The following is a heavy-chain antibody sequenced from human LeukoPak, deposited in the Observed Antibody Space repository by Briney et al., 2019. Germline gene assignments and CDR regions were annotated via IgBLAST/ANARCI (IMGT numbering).Heavy chain of an antibody. Sequence: GGSLRLSCAASGFTFSSYWMSWVRQAPGKGLEWVGQIGSGAKSYATAYAASVKGRFTISRDDSKNTAYLQMNSLQTEDTAVYYCTREKEAYNFGLAYYYYYMDVWGKGTTVTVSS. CDR1: GFTFSSYW. CDR3: TREKEAYNFGLAYYYYYMDV. V-gene: IGHV3-73*01. J-gene: IGHJ6*03. CDR2: IGSGAKSYAT. D-gene: IGHD5-18*01.